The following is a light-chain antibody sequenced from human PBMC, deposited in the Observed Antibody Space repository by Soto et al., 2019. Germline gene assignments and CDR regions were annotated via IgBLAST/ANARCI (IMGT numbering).Light chain of an antibody. CDR3: LQHNHYRPP. V-gene: IGKV1-17*01. CDR2: AAS. J-gene: IGKJ1*01. Sequence: DIQMTQSPSSLPESVGDRVTITCRASQDIRIDLGWFQQKPGKAPKRLIYAASSLQSGVPSRFSGSGSGTEFTLTISSLQPGDFATYYCLQHNHYRPPCGQGPKVEI. CDR1: QDIRID.